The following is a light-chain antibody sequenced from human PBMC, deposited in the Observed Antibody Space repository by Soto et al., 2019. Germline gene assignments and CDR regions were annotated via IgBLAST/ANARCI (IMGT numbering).Light chain of an antibody. CDR1: RSDVGGYNY. V-gene: IGLV2-8*01. J-gene: IGLJ2*01. CDR2: EVS. Sequence: QSALTQPPSASGSPGQSVTISCTGTRSDVGGYNYVSWYQQHPDKAPKLMIYEVSKRPSGVPDRFSGSKSGNTASLTVSGLQAEDEADYYCSSYAGSNNVVFGGGTKLTVL. CDR3: SSYAGSNNVV.